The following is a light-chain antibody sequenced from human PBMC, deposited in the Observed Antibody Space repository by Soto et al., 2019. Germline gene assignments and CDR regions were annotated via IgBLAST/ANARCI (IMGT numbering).Light chain of an antibody. J-gene: IGLJ3*02. CDR1: SSDVGAYNL. V-gene: IGLV2-14*02. Sequence: QSVLTQPASVSGSPGQSITISCTGTSSDVGAYNLVSWYQQHPGRAPKLFIFDVSDRPSGVSDRFSGSKSDNTASLTISGLQAEDEASYYCSSYTNTSTLVFGGGTKLTVL. CDR2: DVS. CDR3: SSYTNTSTLV.